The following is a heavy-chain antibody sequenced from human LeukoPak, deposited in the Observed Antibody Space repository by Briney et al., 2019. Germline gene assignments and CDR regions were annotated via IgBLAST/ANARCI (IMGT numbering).Heavy chain of an antibody. CDR3: ARAPSPNYFYYYMDV. V-gene: IGHV5-51*01. CDR2: IYPGDSDA. CDR1: GYSFTSYW. J-gene: IGHJ6*03. Sequence: GESLKISCKGSGYSFTSYWIGWVRQMPGKGLEWMGIIYPGDSDARYSPSFQGQVIISADKSVSTAFLQWSTLKASDTAMYYCARAPSPNYFYYYMDVWGKGTTVTVSS.